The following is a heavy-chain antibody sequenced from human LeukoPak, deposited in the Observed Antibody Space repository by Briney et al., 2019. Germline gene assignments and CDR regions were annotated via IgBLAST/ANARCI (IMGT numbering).Heavy chain of an antibody. D-gene: IGHD5-24*01. J-gene: IGHJ5*02. CDR1: GFTFSSYW. V-gene: IGHV3-48*02. CDR2: IRGVGSTI. Sequence: GGSLRLSCTASGFTFSSYWMTWGRQAPGKGLEWVSYIRGVGSTIHYAESVKGRFTISRDEAKNSLYLQMNRLRDEETAFYYCATVSRDGFNHSWYDLWGQGTLVTVPS. CDR3: ATVSRDGFNHSWYDL.